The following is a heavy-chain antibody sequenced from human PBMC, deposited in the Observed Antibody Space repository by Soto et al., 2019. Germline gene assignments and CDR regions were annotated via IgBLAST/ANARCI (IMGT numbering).Heavy chain of an antibody. Sequence: QVHLEESGPGLVKPSQVLSLTCTVSGVSISSGDYFWSWIRQSAGKGLQWIGYIYDSGSSYYNPSIQSRVTMSGDTSKNQFALQLSSVTAADTAVYYCAREKGYISGPKNFDYWGQGTLVTVSS. J-gene: IGHJ4*02. V-gene: IGHV4-30-4*01. CDR2: IYDSGSS. CDR1: GVSISSGDYF. CDR3: AREKGYISGPKNFDY. D-gene: IGHD1-1*01.